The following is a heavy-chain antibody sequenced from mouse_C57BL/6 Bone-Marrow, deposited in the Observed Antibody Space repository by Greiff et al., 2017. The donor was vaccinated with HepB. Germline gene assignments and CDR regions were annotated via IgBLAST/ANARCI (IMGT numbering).Heavy chain of an antibody. D-gene: IGHD2-4*01. CDR2: INPYNGGT. J-gene: IGHJ2*01. CDR3: ARSPTYYDYPDY. Sequence: VQLQQSGPVLVKPGASVKMSCKASGYTFTDYYMNWVKQSHGKSLEWIGVINPYNGGTSYNQKFKGKATLTVDKSSSTAYMELNSLTSEDSAVYYCARSPTYYDYPDYWGQGTTLTVSS. CDR1: GYTFTDYY. V-gene: IGHV1-19*01.